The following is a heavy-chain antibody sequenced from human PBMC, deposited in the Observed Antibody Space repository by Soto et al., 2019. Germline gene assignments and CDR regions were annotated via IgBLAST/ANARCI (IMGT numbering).Heavy chain of an antibody. CDR2: IYPGDSDT. CDR3: ARLLGYCTNGVCIYYYGMDV. V-gene: IGHV5-51*01. D-gene: IGHD2-8*01. Sequence: PGESLKISCKGSGYSFTSYWIGWVRQMPGKGLEWMGIIYPGDSDTRYSPSFQGQVTISADKSISTAYLQWSSLKASDTAMYYCARLLGYCTNGVCIYYYGMDVWGQGTKVTVSS. J-gene: IGHJ6*02. CDR1: GYSFTSYW.